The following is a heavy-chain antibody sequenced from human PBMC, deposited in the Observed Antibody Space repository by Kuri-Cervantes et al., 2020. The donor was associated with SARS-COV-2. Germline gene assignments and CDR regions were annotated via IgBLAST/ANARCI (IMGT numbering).Heavy chain of an antibody. V-gene: IGHV3-7*03. Sequence: GGSLRLSCTASGFTFGDYAMSWVRQAPGKGLEWVANIKSDGSEKYYVDFVKGRFTISRDNAENSLYLQMNSLRAEDTAVYYCARDKYDFWSGSDYWGQGTRVTVSS. CDR1: GFTFGDYA. CDR2: IKSDGSEK. J-gene: IGHJ4*02. CDR3: ARDKYDFWSGSDY. D-gene: IGHD3-3*01.